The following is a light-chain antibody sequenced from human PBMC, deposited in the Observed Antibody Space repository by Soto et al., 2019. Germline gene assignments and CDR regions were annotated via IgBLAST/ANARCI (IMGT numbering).Light chain of an antibody. V-gene: IGKV1-39*01. CDR2: AAS. J-gene: IGKJ5*01. CDR1: HRISTY. Sequence: DIQMTQSPSSLSASVRDRFTITCLSSHRISTYLNFYRQKPGKAPDLLIYAASSLPTGVLPRFSGSGSGTDFTLTITGLQPEDFATYYCQQSYSIPITFGQGTRLEIK. CDR3: QQSYSIPIT.